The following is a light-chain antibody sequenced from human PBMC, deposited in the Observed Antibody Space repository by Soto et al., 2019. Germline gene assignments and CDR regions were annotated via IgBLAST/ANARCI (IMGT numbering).Light chain of an antibody. Sequence: EIVLTQSPGTLSLSPGERAALSCRTSQSISSSFLAWYQQKPGQAPRLLIYGASTRATGTPDRFSGSGSGTDFTLTISRLEPEDFAVYYCQQYDRSPTTFGQGTKADIK. CDR2: GAS. CDR3: QQYDRSPTT. J-gene: IGKJ1*01. V-gene: IGKV3-20*01. CDR1: QSISSSF.